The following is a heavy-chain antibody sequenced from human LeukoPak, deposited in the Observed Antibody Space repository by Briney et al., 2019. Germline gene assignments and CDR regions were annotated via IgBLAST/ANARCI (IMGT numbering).Heavy chain of an antibody. CDR3: AREIAVAGTSNYYYYYGMDV. CDR2: INSDGSST. CDR1: GFTFDDYA. D-gene: IGHD6-19*01. Sequence: PGGSLRLSCAASGFTFDDYAMHWVRQAPGKGLEWVSRINSDGSSTSYADSVKGRFTISRDNAKNTLYLQMNSLRAEDTAVYYCAREIAVAGTSNYYYYYGMDVWGKGTTVTVSS. V-gene: IGHV3-74*01. J-gene: IGHJ6*04.